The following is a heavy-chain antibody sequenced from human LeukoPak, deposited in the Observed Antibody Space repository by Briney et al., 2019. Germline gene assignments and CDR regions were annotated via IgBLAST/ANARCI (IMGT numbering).Heavy chain of an antibody. CDR1: GYTFTSYG. D-gene: IGHD3-10*01. CDR2: ISACNGNT. Sequence: GASVKVSCKASGYTFTSYGISWVRQAPGQGLEWMGWISACNGNTNYAQKLQGRVTMTTDTSTSTAYMELRSLRSDDTAVYYCARDSFVTMVRGVPGYWGQGTLVTVSS. J-gene: IGHJ4*02. V-gene: IGHV1-18*01. CDR3: ARDSFVTMVRGVPGY.